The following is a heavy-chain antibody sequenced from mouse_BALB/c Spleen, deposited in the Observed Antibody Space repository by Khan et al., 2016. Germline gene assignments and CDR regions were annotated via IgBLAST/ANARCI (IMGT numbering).Heavy chain of an antibody. CDR3: SSGVYEDELDY. CDR2: IDPANGNT. Sequence: VRLQQSGAELVKPGASVKLSCTVSGFNIKDTYMHWVNQRPEQGLEWIGRIDPANGNTNYDPKFQDQATITADTSSNTAYLQLSSLTSEDTADYYSSSGVYEDELDYWGQGTMVTVSA. CDR1: GFNIKDTY. J-gene: IGHJ3*01. V-gene: IGHV14-3*02. D-gene: IGHD1-1*01.